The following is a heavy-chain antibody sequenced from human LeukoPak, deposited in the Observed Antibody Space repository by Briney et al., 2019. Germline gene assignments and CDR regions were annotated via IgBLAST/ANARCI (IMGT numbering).Heavy chain of an antibody. J-gene: IGHJ4*02. Sequence: ASVKVSCKSYGYTFTGHYIHWVRQAPGQGLEWMGRIHPNSGDTIYAQKFQGRVTMTRDTSIHTAYMELGSLTSDDTAIYYCARDLSGPNPLDYWGQGTLVTVTS. V-gene: IGHV1-2*06. CDR1: GYTFTGHY. CDR3: ARDLSGPNPLDY. CDR2: IHPNSGDT.